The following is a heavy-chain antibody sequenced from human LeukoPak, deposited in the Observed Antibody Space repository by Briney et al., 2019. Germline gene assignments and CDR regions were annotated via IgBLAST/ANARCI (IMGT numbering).Heavy chain of an antibody. D-gene: IGHD3-22*01. CDR3: ARGTLNYYDSSGYWGY. Sequence: SGTLSLTCAVYGGSFSGYYWSWIRQPPGKGLEXXGEINHSGSTNYNPSLKSRVTISVDTSKNQFSLKLSSVTAADTAVYYCARGTLNYYDSSGYWGYWGQGTLVTVSS. J-gene: IGHJ4*02. CDR2: INHSGST. V-gene: IGHV4-34*01. CDR1: GGSFSGYY.